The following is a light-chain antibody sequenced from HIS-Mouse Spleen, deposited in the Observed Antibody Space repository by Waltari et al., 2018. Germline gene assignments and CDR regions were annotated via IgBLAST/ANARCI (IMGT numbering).Light chain of an antibody. Sequence: SYELTQPPPVSVSPGQTARITCSGDALPTKYAYWYQQKSGQAPVLVIYEDSKRPSGIPERFSGSSSGTMATLTISGAQVEDEADYYCYSTDSSGNHRVFGGGTKLTVL. V-gene: IGLV3-10*01. J-gene: IGLJ2*01. CDR3: YSTDSSGNHRV. CDR2: EDS. CDR1: ALPTKY.